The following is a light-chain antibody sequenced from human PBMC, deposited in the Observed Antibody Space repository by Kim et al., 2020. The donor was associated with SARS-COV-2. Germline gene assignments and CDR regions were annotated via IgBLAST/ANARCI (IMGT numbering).Light chain of an antibody. J-gene: IGLJ3*02. V-gene: IGLV4-69*01. Sequence: GAPITRSCPRSGGYRGLAIVWHRQQLGKVRRYLLKLNSDGRKKMGDGSADRFTGSTSGTEHCLTISSLPAEDEADFFCQTWGSGMVFGGGTQLTVL. CDR2: LNSDGRK. CDR1: GGYRGLA. CDR3: QTWGSGMV.